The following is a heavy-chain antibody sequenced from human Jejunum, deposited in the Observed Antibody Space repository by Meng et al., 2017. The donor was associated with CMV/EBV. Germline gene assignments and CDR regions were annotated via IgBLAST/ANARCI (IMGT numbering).Heavy chain of an antibody. CDR3: ARIPAYSIGWYNHFDS. Sequence: VQLVESGGTLVKPGGALRLSCVASGFTFSENYMGWIRQAPGKGLEWVSYISNSGSDTNYADSVKGRFTISRDNSKNSLYLQMNSLRAEDAAVYYCARIPAYSIGWYNHFDSWGQGTLVTVSS. D-gene: IGHD6-19*01. V-gene: IGHV3-11*05. CDR2: ISNSGSDT. CDR1: GFTFSENY. J-gene: IGHJ4*02.